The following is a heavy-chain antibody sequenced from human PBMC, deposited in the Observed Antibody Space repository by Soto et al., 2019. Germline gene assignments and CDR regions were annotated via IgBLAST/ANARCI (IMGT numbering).Heavy chain of an antibody. CDR1: GGSISSGGYY. CDR3: AREPSGYSGYGRVFDY. J-gene: IGHJ4*02. Sequence: SETLSLTCTVSGGSISSGGYYWSWIRQHPGKGLEWIGYIYYSGSTYYNPSLKSRVTISVDTSKNQFSLKLSSVTAADTAVYYCAREPSGYSGYGRVFDYWGQGTLVTVSS. D-gene: IGHD5-12*01. V-gene: IGHV4-31*03. CDR2: IYYSGST.